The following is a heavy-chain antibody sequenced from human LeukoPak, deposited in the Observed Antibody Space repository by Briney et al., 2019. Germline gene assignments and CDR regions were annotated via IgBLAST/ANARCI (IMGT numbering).Heavy chain of an antibody. CDR1: GFTFSSYA. Sequence: GGSLRLSCTASGFTFSSYAMSWVRQAPGKGLEWVSAHSGSGGNTYYADSVKGRFTISRDNSTNTLYLQMNSLRAEDTAKYYCAKVASLCTSTSCVRGGFDYWGQGTLVTVSS. CDR2: HSGSGGNT. CDR3: AKVASLCTSTSCVRGGFDY. V-gene: IGHV3-23*01. D-gene: IGHD2-2*01. J-gene: IGHJ4*02.